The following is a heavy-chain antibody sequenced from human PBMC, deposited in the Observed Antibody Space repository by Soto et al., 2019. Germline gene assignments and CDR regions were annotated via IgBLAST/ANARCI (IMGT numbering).Heavy chain of an antibody. D-gene: IGHD5-12*01. CDR3: ACRRDGYGGYYFDY. Sequence: SETLSLTCAVSGGSISSSNWWSWVRQPPGKGLEWIGEIYHSGSTNYNPSLKSRVTISVDKSKNQFSLKLSSVTAADTAVYYCACRRDGYGGYYFDYCGQGTLVTVSS. J-gene: IGHJ4*02. V-gene: IGHV4-4*02. CDR2: IYHSGST. CDR1: GGSISSSNW.